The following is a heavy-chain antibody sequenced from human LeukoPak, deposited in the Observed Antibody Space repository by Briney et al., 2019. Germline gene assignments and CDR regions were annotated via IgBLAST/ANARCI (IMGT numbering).Heavy chain of an antibody. CDR3: ARDLGSYSSGWYMGFDY. D-gene: IGHD6-19*01. V-gene: IGHV3-48*01. CDR1: GFTFSTYS. J-gene: IGHJ4*02. Sequence: GGSLRLSCVASGFTFSTYSMNWVRQAPGKGLEWVSHISGTSNTIYYADSVKGRFTISRDNAKNSLYLQVNSLRAEDTAIYYCARDLGSYSSGWYMGFDYWGQGTLVTVSS. CDR2: ISGTSNTI.